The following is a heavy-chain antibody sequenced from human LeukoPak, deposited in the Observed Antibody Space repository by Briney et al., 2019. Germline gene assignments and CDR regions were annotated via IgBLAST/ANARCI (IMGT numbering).Heavy chain of an antibody. CDR3: ARGEFYYYYYMDV. CDR2: IYYSGST. Sequence: SETLSLTCTVSGGSISSYYWSWIRQPPGKGLEWIGYIYYSGSTNYNPSLKSRVTISVDTSKNQFSLKLSSVTAADTAVYYCARGEFYYYYYMDVWGKGTTVTVSS. CDR1: GGSISSYY. J-gene: IGHJ6*03. V-gene: IGHV4-59*01.